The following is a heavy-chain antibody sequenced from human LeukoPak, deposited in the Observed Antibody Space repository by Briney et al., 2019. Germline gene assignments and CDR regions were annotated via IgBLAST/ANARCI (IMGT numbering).Heavy chain of an antibody. Sequence: GGSLRLSCAASGFTSGSYWMNWVRQAPGKGLEWVAIIKQDGSQKFYLDSVRGRFTISTDTANNSLYLLMNSLRAEDTAVYYCARASLSSLLTFDYWGQGTLVTVSS. CDR3: ARASLSSLLTFDY. CDR2: IKQDGSQK. CDR1: GFTSGSYW. V-gene: IGHV3-7*01. D-gene: IGHD2-15*01. J-gene: IGHJ4*02.